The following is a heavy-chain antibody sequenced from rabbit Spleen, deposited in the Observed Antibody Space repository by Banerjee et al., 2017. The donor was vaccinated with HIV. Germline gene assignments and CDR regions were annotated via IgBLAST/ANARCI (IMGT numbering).Heavy chain of an antibody. CDR2: IYAAKGST. V-gene: IGHV1S7*01. D-gene: IGHD4-1*01. Sequence: QLVESGGGLVKPGASLTLTCKASGFPFSRYYISWVRQAPGKGLEWIGIIYAAKGSTDYASWVNGRFTISSDNAQSTVDLKMTSLTAADTATYFCARAIVPWLGLTRLDLWGQGTLVTVS. J-gene: IGHJ3*01. CDR1: GFPFSRYY. CDR3: ARAIVPWLGLTRLDL.